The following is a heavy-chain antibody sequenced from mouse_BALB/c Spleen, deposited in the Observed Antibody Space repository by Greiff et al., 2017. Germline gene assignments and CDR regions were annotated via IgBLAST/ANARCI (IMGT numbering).Heavy chain of an antibody. J-gene: IGHJ3*01. D-gene: IGHD2-3*01. CDR3: ARKGDLGYSWFAD. CDR1: GFSFSRYS. Sequence: QVPLQESGPGLVAPSQSLSISCTVSGFSFSRYSVHWVRQPPGQGLEWLGMIWGGGSTDYNSALKARLSIRTDNSKSQVFLKMNSLQTDDTAMYYCARKGDLGYSWFADWGQGTLVTVSA. CDR2: IWGGGST. V-gene: IGHV2-6-4*01.